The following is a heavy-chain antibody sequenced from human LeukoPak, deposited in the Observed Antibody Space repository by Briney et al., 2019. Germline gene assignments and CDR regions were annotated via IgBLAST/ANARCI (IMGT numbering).Heavy chain of an antibody. CDR1: GGSISRYY. Sequence: SETLPLTCTVSGGSISRYYWSWIRHPPGKGLEWIGYIYYSGSTNYNPSLKSRVTISVDTSKNQFSLKLSSVTAADTAVYYCARAIVGTVTTTFDYWGQGTLVTVSS. CDR3: ARAIVGTVTTTFDY. V-gene: IGHV4-59*01. J-gene: IGHJ4*02. CDR2: IYYSGST. D-gene: IGHD4-11*01.